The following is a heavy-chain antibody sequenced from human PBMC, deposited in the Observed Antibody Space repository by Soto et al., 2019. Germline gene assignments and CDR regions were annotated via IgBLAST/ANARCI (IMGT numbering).Heavy chain of an antibody. CDR3: ARERTGSTSMDV. J-gene: IGHJ6*02. D-gene: IGHD1-1*01. CDR1: GYTFTSYD. CDR2: MNPNSGNT. Sequence: QVQLVQSGAEVKKPGASVKVSCKASGYTFTSYDINWVRQATGQGLEWMGWMNPNSGNTGYAQKFRGRVTMTRNTSISTAYMELSSLRSEDAAVYYCARERTGSTSMDVLGQGTTVTVSS. V-gene: IGHV1-8*01.